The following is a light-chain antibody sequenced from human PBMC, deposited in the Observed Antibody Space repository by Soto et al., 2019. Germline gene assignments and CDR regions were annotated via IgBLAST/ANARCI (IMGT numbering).Light chain of an antibody. V-gene: IGKV2-30*01. CDR1: QGLVYGDGHTY. CDR2: KVS. J-gene: IGKJ4*01. Sequence: DVVMTQSPLSLPVTLGQAASISCRSSQGLVYGDGHTYMHWFQQRPGQSPRRLIYKVSNRDSGVPDRFSGSASGTNFTLKISRVEAEDVGVYYCMHGTHWPPPFGGGTKVEIK. CDR3: MHGTHWPPP.